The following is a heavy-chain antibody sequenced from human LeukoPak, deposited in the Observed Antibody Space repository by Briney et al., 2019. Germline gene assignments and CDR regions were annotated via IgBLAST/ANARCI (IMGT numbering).Heavy chain of an antibody. CDR1: GFTFDDYA. V-gene: IGHV3-9*01. Sequence: PGGPLRLSCAASGFTFDDYAMHWVRQAPGKGLEWVSGISWNSGSIGYADSVEGRFTISRDNAKNSLYLQMNSLRAEDTALYYCAKSRKGYDILTGYYDGAFDIWGQGTMVTVSS. CDR2: ISWNSGSI. CDR3: AKSRKGYDILTGYYDGAFDI. D-gene: IGHD3-9*01. J-gene: IGHJ3*02.